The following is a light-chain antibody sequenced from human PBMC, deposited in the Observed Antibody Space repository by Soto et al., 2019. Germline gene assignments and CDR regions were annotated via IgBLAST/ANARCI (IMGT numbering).Light chain of an antibody. CDR2: GAS. CDR1: QSVSNSY. Sequence: EILLTQSPGTLSLSPGERATLSCRASQSVSNSYLAWYQQKPGQGPRLLIYGASSRATGTPDRFSGSGSGTDLTLTISRLEPEDFAVYYCQQYSSSPLTFGGGTKVEIK. J-gene: IGKJ4*01. V-gene: IGKV3-20*01. CDR3: QQYSSSPLT.